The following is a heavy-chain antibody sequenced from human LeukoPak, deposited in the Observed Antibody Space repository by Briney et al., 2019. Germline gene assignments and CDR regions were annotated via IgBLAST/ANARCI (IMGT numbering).Heavy chain of an antibody. J-gene: IGHJ4*02. CDR3: ARESDTYYDILTGYYASCDY. D-gene: IGHD3-9*01. V-gene: IGHV1-18*01. CDR1: GYTFTGYG. CDR2: ISAYNGNT. Sequence: ASVKVSCKASGYTFTGYGISWVRQAPGQGLEWTGWISAYNGNTNYAQKLQDRVTMTTDTSTSTAYMELWGLTSDDTAVHYCARESDTYYDILTGYYASCDYWGQGTLVTVSS.